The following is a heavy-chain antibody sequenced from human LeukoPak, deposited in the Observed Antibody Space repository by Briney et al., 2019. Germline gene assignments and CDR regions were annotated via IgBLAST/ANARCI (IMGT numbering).Heavy chain of an antibody. CDR3: ARGSGSNLERQFNWFDP. CDR2: LNPNNGFT. D-gene: IGHD3-10*01. CDR1: GYTFAGYY. Sequence: ASVKVSCKTSGYTFAGYYIHWVRQAPGEGLEWLGWLNPNNGFTNYAQKFQGRVFMTRDRPIKTAYMELRSLTSDDTAIYYRARGSGSNLERQFNWFDPWGQGTPVTVSS. V-gene: IGHV1-2*02. J-gene: IGHJ5*02.